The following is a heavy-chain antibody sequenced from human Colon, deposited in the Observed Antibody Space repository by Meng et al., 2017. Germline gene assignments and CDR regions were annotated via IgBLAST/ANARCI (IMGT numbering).Heavy chain of an antibody. Sequence: QVQLQESGPGLVKPSGTLSLTCAVSGISISSATYWSWVRQHPGKGLEWIGESYHSGSTNYNPSLKSRVTISVDKSKNQFSLILTSVTAADTAVYYCASSSGWWRLDSWGQGTLVTVSS. J-gene: IGHJ4*02. D-gene: IGHD6-19*01. V-gene: IGHV4-4*02. CDR3: ASSSGWWRLDS. CDR1: GISISSATY. CDR2: SYHSGST.